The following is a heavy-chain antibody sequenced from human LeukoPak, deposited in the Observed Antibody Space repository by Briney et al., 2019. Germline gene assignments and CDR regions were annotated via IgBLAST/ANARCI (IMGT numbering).Heavy chain of an antibody. CDR2: ISSSSSYI. V-gene: IGHV3-21*01. J-gene: IGHJ6*03. CDR1: GFTFSSYS. Sequence: GGSLRLSCAASGFTFSSYSMNWVRQAPGKGLEWVSSISSSSSYIYYADSVKGRFTISRDNAKNSLYLQMNSLRAEDTAVYYCARDGAYGVKRYYYYYMDVWGKGTTVTVSS. D-gene: IGHD4-17*01. CDR3: ARDGAYGVKRYYYYYMDV.